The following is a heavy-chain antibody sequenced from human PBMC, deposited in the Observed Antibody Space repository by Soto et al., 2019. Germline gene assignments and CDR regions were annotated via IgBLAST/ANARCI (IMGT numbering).Heavy chain of an antibody. CDR2: IVVGSGNT. J-gene: IGHJ4*02. D-gene: IGHD2-2*01. Sequence: SVKVSCKASGFTFTSSAMQWVRQARGQRLEWIGWIVVGSGNTNYAQKFQERVTITRDMSTSTAYMELSSLRSEDTAVYYCGAATYCSSTSCPPNYYFDYWGQGTLVTVSS. CDR3: GAATYCSSTSCPPNYYFDY. CDR1: GFTFTSSA. V-gene: IGHV1-58*02.